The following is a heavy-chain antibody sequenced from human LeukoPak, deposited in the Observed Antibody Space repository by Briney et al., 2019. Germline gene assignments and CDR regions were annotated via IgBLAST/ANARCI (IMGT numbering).Heavy chain of an antibody. CDR1: GFTFSSYW. D-gene: IGHD3-10*01. CDR3: ARDPGSGSSIYYYYMDV. J-gene: IGHJ6*03. V-gene: IGHV3-7*01. Sequence: GALRLSCAASGFTFSSYWMSWVRPAPGKGLEWVANIKQDGSEKYYVDSVKGRFTISRDNAKNSLYLQMNSLRAEDTAVYYCARDPGSGSSIYYYYMDVWGKGTTVTVSS. CDR2: IKQDGSEK.